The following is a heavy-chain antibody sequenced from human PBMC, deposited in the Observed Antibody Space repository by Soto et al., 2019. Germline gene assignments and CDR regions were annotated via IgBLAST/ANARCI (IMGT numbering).Heavy chain of an antibody. D-gene: IGHD6-13*01. CDR3: TTDPVIAAATPRAFDI. V-gene: IGHV3-15*07. J-gene: IGHJ3*02. CDR2: IKSKTDGGTT. CDR1: GFTFSNAW. Sequence: GGSLRLSCAASGFTFSNAWMNWVRQAPGKGLEWVGRIKSKTDGGTTDYAAPVKGRFTISRDDSKNTLYLQMNSLKTEDTAVYYCTTDPVIAAATPRAFDIWGQGTMVTVSS.